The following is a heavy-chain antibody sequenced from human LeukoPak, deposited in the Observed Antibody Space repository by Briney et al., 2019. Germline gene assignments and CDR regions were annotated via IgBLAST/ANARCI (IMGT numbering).Heavy chain of an antibody. V-gene: IGHV1-2*06. CDR3: ARRLSRGVDYDSSGYYYQNAGFDY. CDR1: GYTFTSYS. D-gene: IGHD3-22*01. CDR2: TNPNSGGT. Sequence: ASVTFSFKSSGYTFTSYSMHWVRLAPGQGLEWKGQTNPNSGGTNYAKKFQGRVTMTSDTSVSTAYMELSRLRSDDTAVYYCARRLSRGVDYDSSGYYYQNAGFDYWGQGTLVTVSS. J-gene: IGHJ4*02.